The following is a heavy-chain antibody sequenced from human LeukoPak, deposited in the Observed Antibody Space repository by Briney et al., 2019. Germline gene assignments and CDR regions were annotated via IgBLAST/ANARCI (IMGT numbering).Heavy chain of an antibody. CDR1: GFTFSSYA. J-gene: IGHJ3*02. Sequence: GGSLSLSCAASGFTFSSYAMSWVRQAPGKGLEWVSAISGSGGSIYYADSVKGRFTISRDNSKNTLYLQMNSLRAEDTAVYYCAKGNYDFWSGYSYAFDIWGQGTMVTVSS. CDR2: ISGSGGSI. V-gene: IGHV3-23*01. CDR3: AKGNYDFWSGYSYAFDI. D-gene: IGHD3-3*01.